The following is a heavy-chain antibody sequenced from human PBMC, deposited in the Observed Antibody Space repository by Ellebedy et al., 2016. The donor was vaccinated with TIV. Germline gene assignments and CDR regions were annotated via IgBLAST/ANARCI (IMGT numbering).Heavy chain of an antibody. V-gene: IGHV3-21*03. Sequence: GGSLRLSCAASGVSFSRYRMSWVRQAPGKGLEWVSSITDSSRTFYRDSAKGRFTISRDNAKHSLYLEMSSLRVEDAAVYSCARLADLWFGEIFDWGQGTLVTVSS. CDR2: ITDSSRT. J-gene: IGHJ4*02. CDR1: GVSFSRYR. CDR3: ARLADLWFGEIFD. D-gene: IGHD3-10*01.